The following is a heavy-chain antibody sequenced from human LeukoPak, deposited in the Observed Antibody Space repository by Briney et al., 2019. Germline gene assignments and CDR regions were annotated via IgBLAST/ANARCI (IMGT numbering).Heavy chain of an antibody. CDR1: GFTLTGSA. CDR3: VAPHPDYEY. CDR2: IAIDSGSA. D-gene: IGHD4-17*01. Sequence: EASVKVSCKASGFTLTGSAVQWVRQARGQRLEWVGWIAIDSGSAYYAQRFQGRVTITRDMSTSTAYMELSSLISDDTAVYYCVAPHPDYEYWGQGTLLTVSS. V-gene: IGHV1-58*01. J-gene: IGHJ4*02.